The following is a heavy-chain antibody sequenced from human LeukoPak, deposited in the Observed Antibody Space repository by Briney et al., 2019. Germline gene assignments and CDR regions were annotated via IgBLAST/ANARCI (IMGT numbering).Heavy chain of an antibody. D-gene: IGHD1-26*01. CDR1: GFSLSSYS. J-gene: IGHJ5*02. CDR2: ISSSSGSI. Sequence: TGGSLRLSCTASGFSLSSYSMNWVRQAPGKGLEWVSYISSSSGSIYYVDSVKGRFTISRDNAKNSLYLQMSSLRADDTAVYYCARGATDTTRWFGPWGQGTLVTVSS. CDR3: ARGATDTTRWFGP. V-gene: IGHV3-48*01.